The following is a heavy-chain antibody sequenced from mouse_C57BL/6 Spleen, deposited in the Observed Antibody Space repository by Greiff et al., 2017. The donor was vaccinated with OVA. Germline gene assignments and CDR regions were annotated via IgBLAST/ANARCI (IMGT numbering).Heavy chain of an antibody. J-gene: IGHJ3*01. Sequence: EVKLMESGGGLVQPGGSLKLSCAASGFTFSDYYMYWVRQTPEKRLEWVAYISNGGGSTYYPDTVKGRFTISSDNAKNTLYRQMCRLKSEDTAMYYCARSRLDYYGSSPFAYWGQGTLVTVSA. D-gene: IGHD1-1*01. CDR2: ISNGGGST. CDR1: GFTFSDYY. CDR3: ARSRLDYYGSSPFAY. V-gene: IGHV5-12*01.